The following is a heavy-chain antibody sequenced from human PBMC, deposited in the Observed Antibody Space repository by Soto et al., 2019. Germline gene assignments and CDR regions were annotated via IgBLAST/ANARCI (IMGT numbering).Heavy chain of an antibody. V-gene: IGHV3-33*01. CDR2: IWYDGSNK. J-gene: IGHJ6*02. CDR1: GFTFSSYG. D-gene: IGHD3-3*01. Sequence: GGSLRLSCAASGFTFSSYGMHWVRQAPGKGLEWVAVIWYDGSNKYYADSVKGRFTISRDNSKNTLYLQMNSLRAEDTAVYYCARGVSEWLFNAYGMDVWGQGTTVTVSS. CDR3: ARGVSEWLFNAYGMDV.